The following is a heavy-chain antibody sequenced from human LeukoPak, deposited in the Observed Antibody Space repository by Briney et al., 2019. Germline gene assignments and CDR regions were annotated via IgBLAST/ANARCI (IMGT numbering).Heavy chain of an antibody. CDR2: INPKSGAA. J-gene: IGHJ4*02. CDR3: AALLWFGESFLADY. V-gene: IGHV1-2*02. D-gene: IGHD3-10*01. Sequence: ASVKVSCKASGYIFSDYYMHWVRQAPGQGLEWLGWINPKSGAADYAQQFRGRVTMTRDTSINTDYMEMKRVTSDDTAVYYCAALLWFGESFLADYWGQGTLVTVSS. CDR1: GYIFSDYY.